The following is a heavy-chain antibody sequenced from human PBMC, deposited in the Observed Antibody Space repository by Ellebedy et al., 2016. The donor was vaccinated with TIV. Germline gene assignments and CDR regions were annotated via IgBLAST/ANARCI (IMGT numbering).Heavy chain of an antibody. CDR2: ISGGGDST. Sequence: GGSLRLSCAASGFTFGSFAMHWARQAPGKGLEWLSVISGGGDSTYHAGSVKGRSTITRDNSKNTLYLQMDRLRAEDTAVYYCAKGTSSGFNYDRVGFEYWGQGALVTVSS. D-gene: IGHD3-22*01. V-gene: IGHV3-23*01. J-gene: IGHJ4*02. CDR3: AKGTSSGFNYDRVGFEY. CDR1: GFTFGSFA.